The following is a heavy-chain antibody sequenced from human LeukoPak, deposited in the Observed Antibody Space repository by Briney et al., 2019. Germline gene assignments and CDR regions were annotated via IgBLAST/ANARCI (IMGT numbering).Heavy chain of an antibody. Sequence: ASVKVSCKASGGTFSSYAISWVRQAPGQGLEWMGGIIPIFGTANYAQKFQGRVTITADESTSTAYMELSSLRSEDTAVYYCAREGGDGYCSSTSCRDAFDIWGQGTMVTVSS. CDR1: GGTFSSYA. CDR2: IIPIFGTA. CDR3: AREGGDGYCSSTSCRDAFDI. D-gene: IGHD2-2*03. J-gene: IGHJ3*02. V-gene: IGHV1-69*13.